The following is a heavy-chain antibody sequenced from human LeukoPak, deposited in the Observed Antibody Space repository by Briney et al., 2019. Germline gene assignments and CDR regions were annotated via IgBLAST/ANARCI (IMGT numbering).Heavy chain of an antibody. CDR3: ARRDDTSGWYRVYY. D-gene: IGHD6-19*01. J-gene: IGHJ4*02. CDR1: GFTFNDYW. CDR2: INKDGGEK. V-gene: IGHV3-7*01. Sequence: GGSLRLSCAASGFTFNDYWMTWVRQAPGKGLEWVANINKDGGEKYYVDSVKGRFTISRDNAKNSLYLQMNSLRAEDTAVYYCARRDDTSGWYRVYYWGQGTLVTVSS.